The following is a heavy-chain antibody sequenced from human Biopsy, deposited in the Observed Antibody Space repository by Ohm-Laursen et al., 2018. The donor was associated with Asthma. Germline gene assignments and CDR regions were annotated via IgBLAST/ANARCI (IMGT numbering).Heavy chain of an antibody. CDR1: GFTFSSYG. CDR2: IWYDGSNK. V-gene: IGHV3-30*19. J-gene: IGHJ6*02. CDR3: ARDKPSHIDYYYGMDV. Sequence: SLRFSCSASGFTFSSYGMHWVRQAPGKGLEWVAVIWYDGSNKYYADSVKGRFTISRDNSKNTLYLQMNSLRAEDTAVYYCARDKPSHIDYYYGMDVWGQGTTVTVSS.